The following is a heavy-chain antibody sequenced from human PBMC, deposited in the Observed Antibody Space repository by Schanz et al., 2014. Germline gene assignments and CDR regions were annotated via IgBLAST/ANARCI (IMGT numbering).Heavy chain of an antibody. CDR1: GFTFSTYA. V-gene: IGHV3-23*01. Sequence: EVQLLDSGGGLVQPGGSLRLSCAASGFTFSTYAMSWVRQAPGKGLEWVSAISGSGGSTYYADSVKGRFTISRDSPKNTLYLQMNSLSADDTAVFYCAKGMGYCSGGTCYDYYYYGLDVWGQGTTVTVSS. D-gene: IGHD2-15*01. CDR3: AKGMGYCSGGTCYDYYYYGLDV. CDR2: ISGSGGST. J-gene: IGHJ6*02.